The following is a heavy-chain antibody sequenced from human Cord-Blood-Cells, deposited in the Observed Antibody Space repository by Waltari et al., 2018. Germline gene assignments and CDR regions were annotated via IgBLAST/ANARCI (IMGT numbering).Heavy chain of an antibody. V-gene: IGHV1-24*01. J-gene: IGHJ4*02. CDR1: GYTLTELS. CDR2: FDPEDGET. CDR3: ATPDSIAAIFDY. Sequence: QVQMVQSGAEVKKPGASVKVSCKVSGYTLTELSMHWMRQAPGKGLEWMGGFDPEDGETIYAKKFQGRVTMTEDTSTDTAYMELSSLRSEDTAVYYCATPDSIAAIFDYWGQGTLVTVSS. D-gene: IGHD6-13*01.